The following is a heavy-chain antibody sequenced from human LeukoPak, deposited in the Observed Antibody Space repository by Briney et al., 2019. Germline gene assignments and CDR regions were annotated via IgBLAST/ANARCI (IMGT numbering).Heavy chain of an antibody. CDR2: IYYSGST. D-gene: IGHD3-22*01. CDR1: GGSISSGGYY. CDR3: ARDASYYDSTIDP. Sequence: SETLSLTCTVSGGSISSGGYYWSWIRQHPGKGLEWIGYIYYSGSTYYNPSLKSRVTISVDTSKNQFSLKLSSVTAEDTAVYYCARDASYYDSTIDPWGQGTLVTVSS. V-gene: IGHV4-31*03. J-gene: IGHJ5*02.